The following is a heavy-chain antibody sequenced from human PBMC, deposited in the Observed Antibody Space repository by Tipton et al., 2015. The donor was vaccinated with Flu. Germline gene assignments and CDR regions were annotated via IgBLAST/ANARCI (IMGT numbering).Heavy chain of an antibody. CDR1: GDSIDSRYS. V-gene: IGHV4-38-2*01. Sequence: TLSLTCFVPGDSIDSRYSWGWVRQPPGKGLEWIGNIHRTGIIYYKTSLKSRATLSVDTSKNQFSLRLSSVTAADTAVYYCTRHDGAYWGQGTLVTVSS. CDR2: IHRTGII. J-gene: IGHJ4*02. CDR3: TRHDGAY.